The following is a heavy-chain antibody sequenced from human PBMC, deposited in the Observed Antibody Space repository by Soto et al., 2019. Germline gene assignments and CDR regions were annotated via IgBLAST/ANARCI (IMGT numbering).Heavy chain of an antibody. CDR3: GRSVVGATGEILYNAMDV. D-gene: IGHD1-26*01. V-gene: IGHV1-3*01. Sequence: GASVKVSCKASGYTFTTYALHWVRQAPGQRPEWMGWINPASGHTKYSKKFQDRVTITRDTSASTGYMESSSLRSEDTAVYYCGRSVVGATGEILYNAMDVWGQGTTVTVSS. CDR2: INPASGHT. CDR1: GYTFTTYA. J-gene: IGHJ6*02.